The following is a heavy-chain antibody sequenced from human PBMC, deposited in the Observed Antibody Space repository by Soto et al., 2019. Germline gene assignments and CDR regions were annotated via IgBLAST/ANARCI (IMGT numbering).Heavy chain of an antibody. D-gene: IGHD4-4*01. CDR2: GFYTGRA. CDR3: ARDGDGRMTTNPYYNHGEDV. Sequence: SQTVSLTCTVSGGSRGRYEGRWIRQPAGEGLEWSGYGFYTGRANSNASLKSRVRRSLATSNSQFSLKPSSVTAADTAVYYCARDGDGRMTTNPYYNHGEDVWAPGPTVT. J-gene: IGHJ6*02. V-gene: IGHV4-59*13. CDR1: GGSRGRYE.